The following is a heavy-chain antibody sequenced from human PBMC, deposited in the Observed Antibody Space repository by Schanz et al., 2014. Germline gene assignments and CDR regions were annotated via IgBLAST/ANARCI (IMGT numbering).Heavy chain of an antibody. CDR3: ASLYDREYFDY. V-gene: IGHV3-66*01. D-gene: IGHD2-8*01. CDR2: IYGGGIT. J-gene: IGHJ4*02. Sequence: LMESGGGLVKPGGSLRLSCAASGFTVSSNYMSWVRQAPGKGLEWVSVIYGGGITYYADSVKGRFTISRDSSRNTLYLQMNSLRAEDTAVYYCASLYDREYFDYWGQGTLVTVSS. CDR1: GFTVSSNY.